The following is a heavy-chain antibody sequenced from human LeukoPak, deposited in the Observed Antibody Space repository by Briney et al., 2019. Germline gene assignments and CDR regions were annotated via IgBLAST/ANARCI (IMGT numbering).Heavy chain of an antibody. D-gene: IGHD6-19*01. Sequence: PGGSLRLSCAASGFTFSNYPLSWVRQAPGKGLEWVSTINSGGDSTYYADSVKGRFIISRDNSKNTLYLQMNSLRAEDTAVYYCAKDEGGESGWYPPPRFPFDYWGQGTLVTVSS. CDR2: INSGGDST. CDR3: AKDEGGESGWYPPPRFPFDY. J-gene: IGHJ4*02. CDR1: GFTFSNYP. V-gene: IGHV3-23*01.